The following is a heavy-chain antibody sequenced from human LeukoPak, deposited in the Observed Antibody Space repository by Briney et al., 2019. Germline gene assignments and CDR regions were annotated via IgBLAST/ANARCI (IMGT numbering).Heavy chain of an antibody. CDR2: IKQDGSEK. V-gene: IGHV3-7*01. J-gene: IGHJ6*02. Sequence: GRSLRLSCAASGFTFSSYGMHWVRQAPGKGLEWVANIKQDGSEKYYVDSVKGRFTISRDNAKNSLYLQMNSLRAEDTAVYYCARDRTAYCSGGSCYYYGMDVWGQGTTVTVSS. D-gene: IGHD2-15*01. CDR1: GFTFSSYG. CDR3: ARDRTAYCSGGSCYYYGMDV.